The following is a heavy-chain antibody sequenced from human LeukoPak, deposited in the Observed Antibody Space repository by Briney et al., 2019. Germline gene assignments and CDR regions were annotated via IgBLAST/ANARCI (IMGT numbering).Heavy chain of an antibody. CDR2: IYDSGST. V-gene: IGHV4-59*08. J-gene: IGHJ4*02. Sequence: SETLSLTCTVSGGSISSYYWSWLRQPPGKALEWIGYIYDSGSTNYNPSLKSRVTISVDTSKNQFSLKLRSVTAADTAVYYCASHRATSWGERSFDYWGQGTLVTVSS. CDR3: ASHRATSWGERSFDY. CDR1: GGSISSYY. D-gene: IGHD3-16*01.